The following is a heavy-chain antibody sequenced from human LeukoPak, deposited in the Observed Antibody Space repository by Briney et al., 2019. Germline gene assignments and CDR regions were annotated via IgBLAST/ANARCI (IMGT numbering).Heavy chain of an antibody. J-gene: IGHJ5*02. V-gene: IGHV1-24*01. CDR3: ATGIRGYYGSGSYYNWFDP. CDR1: GYTLTELS. CDR2: FDLEDGET. Sequence: GASVKVSCKVSGYTLTELSMHWVRQAPGKGLGWMGGFDLEDGETIYAQKFQGRVTTTEDTSTDTAYMELSSLRSEDTAVYYCATGIRGYYGSGSYYNWFDPWGQGTLVTVSS. D-gene: IGHD3-10*01.